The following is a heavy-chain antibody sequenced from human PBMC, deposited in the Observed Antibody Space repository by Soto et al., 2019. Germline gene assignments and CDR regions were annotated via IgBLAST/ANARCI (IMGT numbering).Heavy chain of an antibody. Sequence: SVKVSCKASGFTFTSSAVQWVRQARGQRLEWIGWIVVGSGNTNYAQKFQERVTITRDMSTSTAYMELSSLRSEDTAVYYCAAERPRGWEERAFDIWGQGTMVTVSS. CDR2: IVVGSGNT. D-gene: IGHD1-26*01. CDR1: GFTFTSSA. V-gene: IGHV1-58*01. CDR3: AAERPRGWEERAFDI. J-gene: IGHJ3*02.